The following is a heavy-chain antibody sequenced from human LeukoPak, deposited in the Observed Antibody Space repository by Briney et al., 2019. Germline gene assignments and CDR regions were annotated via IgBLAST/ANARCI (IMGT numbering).Heavy chain of an antibody. CDR2: MNPNSGNT. J-gene: IGHJ3*02. CDR3: ARGLRRKNSGSYGYAFDI. Sequence: GASVKVSCKASGYTFTSYDINWVRQATGQGLEWMGWMNPNSGNTGYAQKFQGRVTITRNTSISTAYMELSSLRSEDTAVYYCARGLRRKNSGSYGYAFDIWGQGTMVTVSS. V-gene: IGHV1-8*03. CDR1: GYTFTSYD. D-gene: IGHD1-26*01.